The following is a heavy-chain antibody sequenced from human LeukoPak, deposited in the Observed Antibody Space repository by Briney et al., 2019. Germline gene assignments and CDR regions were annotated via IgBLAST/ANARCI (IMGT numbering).Heavy chain of an antibody. D-gene: IGHD6-19*01. Sequence: PSETLSLTCTVSGGSIGSSSYYWGWIRQPPGKGLEWIGSIYYSGSTYYNPSLKSRVTISVDTSKNQFSLKLSSVTAADTAVYYCAREIAVAAAPDIWGQGTMVTVSS. CDR2: IYYSGST. J-gene: IGHJ3*02. CDR1: GGSIGSSSYY. V-gene: IGHV4-39*07. CDR3: AREIAVAAAPDI.